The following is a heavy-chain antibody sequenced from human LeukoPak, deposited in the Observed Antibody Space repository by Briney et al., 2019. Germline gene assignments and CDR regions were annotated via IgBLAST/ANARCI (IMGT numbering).Heavy chain of an antibody. CDR2: IYYSGST. V-gene: IGHV4-30-4*01. D-gene: IGHD3-10*01. CDR3: ARSAFGSGSSYFDY. Sequence: SETLSLTCTVSGGSFISGDYYWSWIRQPPGKGLEWIGYIYYSGSTYYNPSLRSRVTISVGTSKNQISLKLSSVTAADTAVYYCARSAFGSGSSYFDYWGQGTLVTVSS. J-gene: IGHJ4*02. CDR1: GGSFISGDYY.